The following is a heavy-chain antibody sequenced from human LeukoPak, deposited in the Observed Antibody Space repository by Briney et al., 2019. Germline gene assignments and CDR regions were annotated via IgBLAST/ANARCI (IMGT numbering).Heavy chain of an antibody. J-gene: IGHJ4*02. Sequence: SETLSLTCAVSGYSLSSGYYWGWIRQPPGKGLEWIGWIYHSGSTYSNPSLKIRVTISVATSKNQFSLKLSSVTAADTAVYYCARHIVVVPAARYYFDYWGQGTLVTVSS. CDR2: IYHSGST. CDR1: GYSLSSGYY. CDR3: ARHIVVVPAARYYFDY. V-gene: IGHV4-38-2*01. D-gene: IGHD2-2*01.